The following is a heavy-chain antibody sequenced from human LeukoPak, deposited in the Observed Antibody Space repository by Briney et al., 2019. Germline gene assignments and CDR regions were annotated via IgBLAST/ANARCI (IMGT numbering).Heavy chain of an antibody. CDR2: IYPGDSDT. D-gene: IGHD1-1*01. V-gene: IGHV5-51*01. Sequence: GESLKISCKGSGYSFTSYWIGWVRQMPGKGLEWMGIIYPGDSDTRYSPSFQGQATISADKSISTAYLQWSSLKASDTAMYYCASTTGTTLDAFDIWGQGTMVTVSS. J-gene: IGHJ3*02. CDR1: GYSFTSYW. CDR3: ASTTGTTLDAFDI.